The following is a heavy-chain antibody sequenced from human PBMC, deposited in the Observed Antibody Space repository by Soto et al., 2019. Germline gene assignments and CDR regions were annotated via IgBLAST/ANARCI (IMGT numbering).Heavy chain of an antibody. CDR3: AKGGGSYRYTRYAFDI. CDR1: GFTFSSYA. CDR2: ISGSGGST. Sequence: EVQLLESGGGLVQPGGSLRLSCAASGFTFSSYAMSWVRRAPGKGLEWVSAISGSGGSTYYADSVKGRFTISRDNSKNTLYLQMNSLRAEDTAVYYCAKGGGSYRYTRYAFDIWGQGTMVTVSS. J-gene: IGHJ3*02. V-gene: IGHV3-23*01. D-gene: IGHD3-16*02.